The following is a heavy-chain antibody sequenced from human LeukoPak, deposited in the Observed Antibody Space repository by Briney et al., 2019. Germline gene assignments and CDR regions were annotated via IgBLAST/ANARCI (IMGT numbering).Heavy chain of an antibody. V-gene: IGHV3-74*01. D-gene: IGHD6-19*01. CDR3: AKGLAVAGHFDY. CDR1: GFTFGSNW. Sequence: GGSLRLSCAASGFTFGSNWMHWVRQAPGKGLVWVSRIQSDGSTTSYADSVKGRFTISRDNAKNTLYLQMNSLRAEDTAVYYCAKGLAVAGHFDYWGQGTLVTVSS. CDR2: IQSDGSTT. J-gene: IGHJ4*02.